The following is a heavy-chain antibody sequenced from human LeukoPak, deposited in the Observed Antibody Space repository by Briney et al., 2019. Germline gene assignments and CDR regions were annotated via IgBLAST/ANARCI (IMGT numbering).Heavy chain of an antibody. CDR3: ARVRALGYYGSGSYRY. V-gene: IGHV1-46*01. J-gene: IGHJ4*02. D-gene: IGHD3-10*01. CDR2: INPSGGST. Sequence: ASVKVSCKASGYTFTRYFMHWVRQAPGQGLEWMGIINPSGGSTTYAQKFQGRVTMTRDMPPSTVYMELSSLRSEDTAVYYCARVRALGYYGSGSYRYWGQGTLVTVSS. CDR1: GYTFTRYF.